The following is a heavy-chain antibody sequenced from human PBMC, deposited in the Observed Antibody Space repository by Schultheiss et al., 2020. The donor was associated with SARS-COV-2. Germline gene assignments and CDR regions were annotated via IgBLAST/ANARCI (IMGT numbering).Heavy chain of an antibody. CDR2: ISYDGSNK. CDR1: GLTFSSFA. J-gene: IGHJ6*03. CDR3: AKALGGNSGGYYYYMDV. Sequence: GESLKISCAVSGLTFSSFAMHWVRQAPGKGLEWVAVISYDGSNKYYADSVKGRFTISRDNSKNTLYLQMNSLRAEDTAVYYCAKALGGNSGGYYYYMDVWGKGTTVTVSS. D-gene: IGHD4-23*01. V-gene: IGHV3-30*01.